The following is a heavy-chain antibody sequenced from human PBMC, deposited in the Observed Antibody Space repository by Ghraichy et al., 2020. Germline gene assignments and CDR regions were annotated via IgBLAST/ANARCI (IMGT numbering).Heavy chain of an antibody. CDR3: ARRGWAGTSYGDYGRGHFDP. Sequence: SETLSLTCTVSGGSISSGDYYWSWIRQPPGKGLEWIGYIYYSGSTYYNPSLKSRVTISVDTSKNQFSLKLSSVTAADTAVYYCARRGWAGTSYGDYGRGHFDPWGQGTLVTVSS. J-gene: IGHJ5*02. CDR1: GGSISSGDYY. D-gene: IGHD4-17*01. CDR2: IYYSGST. V-gene: IGHV4-30-4*01.